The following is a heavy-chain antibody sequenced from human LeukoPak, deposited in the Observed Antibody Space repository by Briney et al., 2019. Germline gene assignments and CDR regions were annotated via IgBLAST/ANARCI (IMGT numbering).Heavy chain of an antibody. Sequence: SGGSLRLSCAASGFTFSSYAMTWVRQAPGKGLEWVSGISGSGGNTYYTDSVRGRLSISRDNSKNTLYLQMNSLRAEDTAVYYCAKWGCSGGSCYPFDYWGQGTLVTVSS. V-gene: IGHV3-23*01. CDR2: ISGSGGNT. J-gene: IGHJ4*02. CDR1: GFTFSSYA. CDR3: AKWGCSGGSCYPFDY. D-gene: IGHD2-15*01.